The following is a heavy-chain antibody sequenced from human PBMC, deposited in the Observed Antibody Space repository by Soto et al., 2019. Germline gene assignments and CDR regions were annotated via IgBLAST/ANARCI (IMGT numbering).Heavy chain of an antibody. V-gene: IGHV3-30-3*01. D-gene: IGHD6-13*01. J-gene: IGHJ1*01. Sequence: GGSLRLSCAASGFTFSSYAMHWVRQAPGKGLEWVAVISYDGSNKYYADSVKGRFTISRDNSKNTLYLQMNSLRAEDTAVYYCARDYGSSWDPEYFQHWGQGTLVTVSS. CDR1: GFTFSSYA. CDR3: ARDYGSSWDPEYFQH. CDR2: ISYDGSNK.